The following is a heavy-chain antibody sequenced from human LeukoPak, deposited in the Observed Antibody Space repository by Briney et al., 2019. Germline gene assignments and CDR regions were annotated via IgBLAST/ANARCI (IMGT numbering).Heavy chain of an antibody. D-gene: IGHD1-26*01. CDR2: IDPSDSYT. Sequence: GESLKISCKGSGYSFTSYWISWVRQMPGKGLEWMGRIDPSDSYTNYSPSFQGHVTISADKSISTAYLQWSSLKASDTAMYYCALFAIEWELQRYTNFDYWGQGTLVTVSS. CDR1: GYSFTSYW. V-gene: IGHV5-10-1*01. J-gene: IGHJ4*02. CDR3: ALFAIEWELQRYTNFDY.